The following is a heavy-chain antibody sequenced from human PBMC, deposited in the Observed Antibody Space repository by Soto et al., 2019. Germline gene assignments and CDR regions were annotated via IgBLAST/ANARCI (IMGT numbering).Heavy chain of an antibody. D-gene: IGHD6-19*01. V-gene: IGHV1-69*06. CDR1: GGTLNNYA. CDR3: ARGRFEAGAFWYFDV. Sequence: QVQLVQSGAEVKKPGSSVKVSCKASGGTLNNYAVSWVRQAPGQGLEWMGDIIPIFETPKYAQRVQGRVTITADRSTSKVYMELSGLKSEDTAVYYCARGRFEAGAFWYFDVWGRGTLVTVSS. J-gene: IGHJ2*01. CDR2: IIPIFETP.